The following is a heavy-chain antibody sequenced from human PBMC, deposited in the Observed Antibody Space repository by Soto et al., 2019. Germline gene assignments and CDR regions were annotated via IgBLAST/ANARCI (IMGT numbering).Heavy chain of an antibody. D-gene: IGHD6-6*01. J-gene: IGHJ5*02. CDR1: GGSISSYY. CDR2: IYYSGST. CDR3: ARAGREQLVRGGWFDP. V-gene: IGHV4-59*01. Sequence: YETLSLTCTVSGGSISSYYWSWIRQPPGKGLEWIGYIYYSGSTNYNPSLKSRVTISVDTSKNQFSLKLSSVTAADPAVYYCARAGREQLVRGGWFDPWCQGTLVTVSS.